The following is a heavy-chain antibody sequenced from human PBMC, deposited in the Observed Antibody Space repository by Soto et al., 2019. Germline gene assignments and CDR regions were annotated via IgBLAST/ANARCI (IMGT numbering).Heavy chain of an antibody. CDR3: ARKGYSSGPDKGYFDY. V-gene: IGHV3-48*02. D-gene: IGHD6-19*01. Sequence: EVQLVESGGDLVQPGGSLRLSCVASGFSFTSYSMNWVRQAPGKGLEWVSHISSGSNTRWNADSVKGRFIITRDHAKNSLYLQMNSLRDEDAAVYYCARKGYSSGPDKGYFDYWGQGTLVTVSS. CDR2: ISSGSNTR. J-gene: IGHJ4*02. CDR1: GFSFTSYS.